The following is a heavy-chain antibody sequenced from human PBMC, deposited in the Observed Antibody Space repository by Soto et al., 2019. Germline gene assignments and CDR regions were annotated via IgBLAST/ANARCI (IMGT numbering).Heavy chain of an antibody. CDR3: ARGSYYSGWV. D-gene: IGHD6-19*01. V-gene: IGHV6-1*01. CDR2: TYYRSKWYS. Sequence: QTLSLTCATSGDSLCSTSTAWSWIRQSPSRGLEWLGRTYYRSKWYSDYAVSVKSRITINPDTSKNQFSLQLNSVTPEDTAVYYCARGSYYSGWVWGQGTLVTVSS. CDR1: GDSLCSTSTA. J-gene: IGHJ4*02.